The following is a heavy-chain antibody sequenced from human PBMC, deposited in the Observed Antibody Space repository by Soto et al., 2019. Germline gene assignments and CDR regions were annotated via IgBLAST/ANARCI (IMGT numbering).Heavy chain of an antibody. CDR1: GYTFTSYY. CDR3: ARAEGAGIFGVVTIPFDY. D-gene: IGHD3-3*01. V-gene: IGHV1-46*03. Sequence: ASVKVSCKASGYTFTSYYMHWVRQAPGQGLEWMGIINPSGGSTSYAQKFQGRVTMTRDTSTSTVYMELSSLRSEDTAVYYCARAEGAGIFGVVTIPFDYWGQGTLVTVSS. CDR2: INPSGGST. J-gene: IGHJ4*02.